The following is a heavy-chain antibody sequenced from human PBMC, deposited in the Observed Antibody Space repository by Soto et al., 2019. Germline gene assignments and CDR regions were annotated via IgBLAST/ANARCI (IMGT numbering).Heavy chain of an antibody. CDR1: GGSISSGGYY. V-gene: IGHV4-31*03. CDR3: ARGGYYYENSGQNAYDY. Sequence: SETLSLTCTVSGGSISSGGYYWSWIRQHPGKGLEWIGYIYYGGSTYYNPSLKSRATISGDTSKNQFSLKLSSVTAADTAVYYCARGGYYYENSGQNAYDYWGHGILVTGSS. D-gene: IGHD3-22*01. CDR2: IYYGGST. J-gene: IGHJ4*01.